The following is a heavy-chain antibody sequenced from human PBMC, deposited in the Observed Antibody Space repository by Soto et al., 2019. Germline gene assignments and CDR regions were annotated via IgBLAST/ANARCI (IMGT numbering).Heavy chain of an antibody. J-gene: IGHJ4*02. D-gene: IGHD1-26*01. V-gene: IGHV1-18*01. CDR1: GYTFTSYG. Sequence: GASVKVSCKASGYTFTSYGISWVRQAPGQGLEWMGWISAYNGNTNYAQKLQGRVTMTTDTSTSTAYMELRSLRSDDTAVYYCARGPFNSGSYWPRDYWGQGTLVTVSS. CDR2: ISAYNGNT. CDR3: ARGPFNSGSYWPRDY.